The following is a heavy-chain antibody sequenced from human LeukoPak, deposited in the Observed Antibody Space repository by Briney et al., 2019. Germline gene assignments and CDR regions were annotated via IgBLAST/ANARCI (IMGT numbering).Heavy chain of an antibody. V-gene: IGHV3-23*01. Sequence: GGSLRLSCAASGFTFTSYAMSWVRQAPGKGLEWVSAISGGGGSTYYADSVKGQFTISRDNSKNTLYLQMNSLRAEDTAVYYCAKSPFIVVVPAAILGYWGQGTLVTVSS. D-gene: IGHD2-2*01. CDR2: ISGGGGST. J-gene: IGHJ4*02. CDR1: GFTFTSYA. CDR3: AKSPFIVVVPAAILGY.